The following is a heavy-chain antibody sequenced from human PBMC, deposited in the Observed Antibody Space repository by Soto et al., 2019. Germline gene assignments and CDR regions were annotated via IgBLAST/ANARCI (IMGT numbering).Heavy chain of an antibody. CDR1: GDSISSSGYS. Sequence: TSETLSLTCTVPGDSISSSGYSWGWSRPRPGTGLEWIGIIYYGGRTYDKPPLRRRVSMSTDTSKDEFSLKLTSVCAADTALYCCARQRTSVVTQAYFDAWGPGSQVPVSS. D-gene: IGHD2-21*02. V-gene: IGHV4-39*01. CDR2: IYYGGRT. CDR3: ARQRTSVVTQAYFDA. J-gene: IGHJ4*02.